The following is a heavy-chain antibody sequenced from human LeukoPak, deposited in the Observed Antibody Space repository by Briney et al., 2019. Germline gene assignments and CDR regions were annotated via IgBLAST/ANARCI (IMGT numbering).Heavy chain of an antibody. CDR2: ISSSSSYI. CDR1: GFTFSSYS. Sequence: NPGGSLRLSCAASGFTFSSYSMNWVRQAPGKGLEWVSSISSSSSYIYYADSVKGRFTISRDNAKNSLYLQMNSLRADDTAVYYCARGFCTSGRCSKYDYWGQGTLVTVSS. J-gene: IGHJ4*02. D-gene: IGHD2-15*01. CDR3: ARGFCTSGRCSKYDY. V-gene: IGHV3-21*01.